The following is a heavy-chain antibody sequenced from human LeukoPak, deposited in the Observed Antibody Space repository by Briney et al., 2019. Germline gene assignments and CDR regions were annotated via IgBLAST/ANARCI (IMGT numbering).Heavy chain of an antibody. CDR1: GFTFSSYA. V-gene: IGHV3-23*01. CDR3: AKCVYDFWSVDY. D-gene: IGHD3-3*01. Sequence: PGGSLRLSCAASGFTFSSYAMSRVRQAPGKGLEWVSAISGSGGSTYYADSVKGRFTISRDNSKNTLYLQMNSLRAEDTAVYYCAKCVYDFWSVDYWGQGTLVTVSS. J-gene: IGHJ4*02. CDR2: ISGSGGST.